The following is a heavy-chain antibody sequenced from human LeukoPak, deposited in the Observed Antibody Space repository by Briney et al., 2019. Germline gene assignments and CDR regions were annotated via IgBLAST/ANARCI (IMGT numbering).Heavy chain of an antibody. CDR3: ARSDSSGYYFLD. D-gene: IGHD3-22*01. CDR1: GFTFSSYA. Sequence: PGGSLRLSRAASGFTFSSYAMSWVRQAPGKVLECISGFSGSGGSTYYADSVKGRFTISRDNAKNSLYLQMNSLRAEDTAVYYCARSDSSGYYFLDWGQGTLVTVSS. J-gene: IGHJ4*02. CDR2: FSGSGGST. V-gene: IGHV3-23*01.